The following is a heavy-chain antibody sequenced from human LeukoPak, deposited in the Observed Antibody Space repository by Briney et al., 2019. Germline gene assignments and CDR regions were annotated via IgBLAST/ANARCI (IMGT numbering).Heavy chain of an antibody. Sequence: ASVKVSCKASGYTFTNSAMHWVRQAPGQGLEWMGRIIPILGIANYAQKFQGRVTITADKSTSTAYMELSGLRSEDTAVYYCARVSCSSTSCYTGWFDPWGQGTLVTVSS. CDR2: IIPILGIA. J-gene: IGHJ5*02. CDR3: ARVSCSSTSCYTGWFDP. CDR1: GYTFTNSA. D-gene: IGHD2-2*02. V-gene: IGHV1-69*04.